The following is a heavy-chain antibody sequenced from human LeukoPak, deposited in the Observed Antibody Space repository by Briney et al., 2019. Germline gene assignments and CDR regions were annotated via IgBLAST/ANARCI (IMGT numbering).Heavy chain of an antibody. CDR2: FDPEDGET. Sequence: ASVKVSCKVSGYTLTELSMHWVRQAPGKGLEWMGGFDPEDGETIYAQKFQGRVTMTEDTSTDTACMELSSLRSEDTAVYYCATAPIQLPHFTNGWFDPWGQGTLVTVSS. D-gene: IGHD2-2*01. CDR1: GYTLTELS. V-gene: IGHV1-24*01. CDR3: ATAPIQLPHFTNGWFDP. J-gene: IGHJ5*02.